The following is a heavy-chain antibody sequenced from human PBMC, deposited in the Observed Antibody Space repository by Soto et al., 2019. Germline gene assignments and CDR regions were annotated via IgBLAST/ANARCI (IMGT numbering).Heavy chain of an antibody. Sequence: PSETLSLPCDVYGGSFSGYYWIWIRQPPGKGLAWIGEINHSGSTNKNPTFKRRITISVDASKNQSSLKLSSVTAADTAVYYGARGRSLRYCSRTSGYVPHFYYYYYGMDVWGQGTTVTVSS. J-gene: IGHJ6*02. CDR3: ARGRSLRYCSRTSGYVPHFYYYYYGMDV. CDR1: GGSFSGYY. D-gene: IGHD2-2*01. V-gene: IGHV4-34*01. CDR2: INHSGST.